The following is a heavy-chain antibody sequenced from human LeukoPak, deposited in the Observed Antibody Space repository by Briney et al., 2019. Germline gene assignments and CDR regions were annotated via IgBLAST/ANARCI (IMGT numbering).Heavy chain of an antibody. J-gene: IGHJ4*02. CDR2: ISSSSTTI. CDR1: GFTFSSYS. CDR3: ASFTIFGVVPY. D-gene: IGHD3-3*01. Sequence: GGSLRLSCAGSGFTFSSYSMNWVRQAPGKGLEWVSYISSSSTTIYYADSVKGRFTISRDNAENSLYLQMNSLRAEDTAVYYCASFTIFGVVPYWGQGTLVTVSS. V-gene: IGHV3-48*01.